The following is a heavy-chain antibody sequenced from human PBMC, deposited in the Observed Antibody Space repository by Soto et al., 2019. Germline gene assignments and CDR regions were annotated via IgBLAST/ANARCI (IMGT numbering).Heavy chain of an antibody. J-gene: IGHJ5*01. CDR1: GFTFSRHA. D-gene: IGHD3-3*01. V-gene: IGHV3-30*04. CDR2: ISRDGSYI. Sequence: QVQLVESGGGEVQPGGSLRLSCAASGFTFSRHAIHWVRLTPGRGLEWVLAISRDGSYIYYTDSVKGRFTVSRDNSKNTVFVQMNSLIPDDTALYFCARTRNGGVADSFDSWGQGTRVNVSS. CDR3: ARTRNGGVADSFDS.